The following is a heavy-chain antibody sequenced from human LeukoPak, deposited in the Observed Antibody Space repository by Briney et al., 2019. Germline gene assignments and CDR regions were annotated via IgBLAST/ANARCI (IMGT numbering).Heavy chain of an antibody. CDR2: INSDGSST. CDR3: ARGGREIAAAAIDY. D-gene: IGHD6-13*01. J-gene: IGHJ4*02. Sequence: GGSLRLSCAASGFTFSSYWMHWVRQAPGKGLVWVSRINSDGSSTSYADSVKGRFTISRDNAKNTLYLQMNSLRAEDTAVYYCARGGREIAAAAIDYWGQGTLVTVSS. CDR1: GFTFSSYW. V-gene: IGHV3-74*01.